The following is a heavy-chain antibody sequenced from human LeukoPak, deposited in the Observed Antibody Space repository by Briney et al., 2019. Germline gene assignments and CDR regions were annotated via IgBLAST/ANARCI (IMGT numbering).Heavy chain of an antibody. CDR1: GYTFTSYD. D-gene: IGHD3-16*01. Sequence: GASVKVSCKASGYTFTSYDINWVRQATGQGLEWMGWMNPNSGNTGYAQKFQGRVTTTRNTSISTAYMELSSLRSEDTAVYYRARGDWGYYGMDVWGQGTTVTVSS. V-gene: IGHV1-8*01. CDR3: ARGDWGYYGMDV. CDR2: MNPNSGNT. J-gene: IGHJ6*02.